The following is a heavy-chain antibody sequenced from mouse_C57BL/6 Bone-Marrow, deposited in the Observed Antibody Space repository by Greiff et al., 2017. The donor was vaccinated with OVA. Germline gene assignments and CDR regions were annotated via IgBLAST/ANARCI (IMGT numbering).Heavy chain of an antibody. V-gene: IGHV14-4*01. D-gene: IGHD2-1*01. CDR2: IDPENGDT. CDR1: GFNIKDDY. Sequence: VQLQQSGAELVRPGASVKLSCTASGFNIKDDYMHWVKQRPEQGLEWIGWIDPENGDTEYASKFQGKATITADTSSNTAYLQLSSLTSEDTAVYYCTSYGNSDYRGQGTTLTVSS. CDR3: TSYGNSDY. J-gene: IGHJ2*01.